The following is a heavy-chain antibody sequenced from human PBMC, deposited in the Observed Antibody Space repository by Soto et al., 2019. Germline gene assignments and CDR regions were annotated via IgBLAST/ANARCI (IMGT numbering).Heavy chain of an antibody. CDR1: GGTFRSHA. CDR2: SFPIFGTS. Sequence: QVQLEQSGAEVKKPGSSVKVSCKASGGTFRSHAIAWVRQAPGQGLEWMGDSFPIFGTSNYAQKFQGRISITADESRTTAYMELSTVTDEDTATYYCARGEGYYDSSGLEYYHGMDVWGQGTTLTVSS. CDR3: ARGEGYYDSSGLEYYHGMDV. J-gene: IGHJ6*02. V-gene: IGHV1-69*01. D-gene: IGHD3-22*01.